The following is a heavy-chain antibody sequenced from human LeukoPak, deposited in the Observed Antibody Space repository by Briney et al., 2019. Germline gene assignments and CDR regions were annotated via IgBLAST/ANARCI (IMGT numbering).Heavy chain of an antibody. D-gene: IGHD2-2*01. J-gene: IGHJ6*03. Sequence: ASVKVSCKASGYTFTSYDINWVRRATGQGLEWMGWMNPNSGNTGYAQKFQGRVTMTRNTSISTAYMELSSLRSEDTAVYYCARVRVVVPAAMMGLYYYYYYMDVWGKGTTVTVSS. V-gene: IGHV1-8*01. CDR2: MNPNSGNT. CDR3: ARVRVVVPAAMMGLYYYYYYMDV. CDR1: GYTFTSYD.